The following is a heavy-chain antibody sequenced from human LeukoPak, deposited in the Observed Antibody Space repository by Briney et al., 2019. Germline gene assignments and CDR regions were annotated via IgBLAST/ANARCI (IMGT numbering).Heavy chain of an antibody. CDR2: IYYSGST. Sequence: SETLSLTCTVSGGSISSSSYYWGWIRQPPGKGLEWIGSIYYSGSTYYNPSLKSRVTISVDTSKNQFSLKLSSVTAADTAVYYRAKSGGASNWVWEGYYFDYWGQGTLVTVSS. CDR1: GGSISSSSYY. D-gene: IGHD7-27*01. CDR3: AKSGGASNWVWEGYYFDY. J-gene: IGHJ4*02. V-gene: IGHV4-39*07.